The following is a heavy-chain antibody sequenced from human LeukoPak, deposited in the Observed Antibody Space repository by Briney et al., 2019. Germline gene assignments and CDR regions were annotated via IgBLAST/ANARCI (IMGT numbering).Heavy chain of an antibody. J-gene: IGHJ6*02. CDR3: ARDYAAYYYYGMDV. D-gene: IGHD4-17*01. Sequence: GGSLRLSCAASGFTFSSYWMSWVRQAPGKGLEWVANIRPDGSEKYYVDSVKGRLTISRDNAKNSLYLQMNSLRAEDTAVYYCARDYAAYYYYGMDVWGQGTTVTVSS. CDR1: GFTFSSYW. V-gene: IGHV3-7*03. CDR2: IRPDGSEK.